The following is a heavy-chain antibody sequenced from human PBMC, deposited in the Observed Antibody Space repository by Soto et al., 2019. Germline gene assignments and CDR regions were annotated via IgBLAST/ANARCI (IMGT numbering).Heavy chain of an antibody. Sequence: QLQLQESGPGLVKPSETLSLTCTVSGGSITSSISYWGWIRQPPGKGLEWIANMYSGGSTYYNPSLKSRVTISVDRSKNQFSLKLSSVTAADTAEYYCGYQDYGSNGYYFALWGQGTLVTV. D-gene: IGHD3-10*01. CDR1: GGSITSSISY. V-gene: IGHV4-39*01. J-gene: IGHJ4*02. CDR3: GYQDYGSNGYYFAL. CDR2: MYSGGST.